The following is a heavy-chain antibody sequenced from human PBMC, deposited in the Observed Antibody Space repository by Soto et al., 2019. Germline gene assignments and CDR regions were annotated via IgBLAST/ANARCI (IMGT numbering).Heavy chain of an antibody. J-gene: IGHJ4*02. D-gene: IGHD3-10*01. CDR3: AKQAYGSNNYYQFDY. V-gene: IGHV3-23*01. CDR2: IRSTDGST. CDR1: GFTFSNYD. Sequence: VQLLESGGGLVQPGGSLSLSCAASGFTFSNYDMTWVRQAPGKGLEWVSSIRSTDGSTYYADSVKGRFTISRDNSKNTVYLLMNSLGVEDTALYYCAKQAYGSNNYYQFDYWGQGTLVTVSS.